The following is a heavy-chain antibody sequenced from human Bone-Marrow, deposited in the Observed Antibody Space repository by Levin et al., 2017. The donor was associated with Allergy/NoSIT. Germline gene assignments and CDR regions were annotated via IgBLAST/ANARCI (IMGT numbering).Heavy chain of an antibody. D-gene: IGHD4/OR15-4a*01. CDR2: IYSSAST. J-gene: IGHJ3*02. CDR1: GGSINSVAHY. CDR3: ARVEAPLSYGAEATFAFDI. V-gene: IGHV4-31*03. Sequence: PSETLSLTCTVSGGSINSVAHYWSWVRQHPGKGLEWIGYIYSSASTYYNPSLRSRVTVSVDPSKNQFSLRLTSVTAADTAVYFCARVEAPLSYGAEATFAFDIWGRGTLVTVSS.